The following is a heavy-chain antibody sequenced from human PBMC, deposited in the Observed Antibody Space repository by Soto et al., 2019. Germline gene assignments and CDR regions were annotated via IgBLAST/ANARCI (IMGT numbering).Heavy chain of an antibody. CDR2: INWNGGST. Sequence: EVQLVESGGGVVRPGGSLRLSCAASGFTFDDYGMSWVRQAPGKGLEWVSGINWNGGSTGYTDSVKGRFTISRDNAKNSLYLQMNSLRAEDTALYHCAKASYGDYGTGCDYWGQGTLVTVSS. D-gene: IGHD4-17*01. V-gene: IGHV3-20*01. J-gene: IGHJ4*02. CDR3: AKASYGDYGTGCDY. CDR1: GFTFDDYG.